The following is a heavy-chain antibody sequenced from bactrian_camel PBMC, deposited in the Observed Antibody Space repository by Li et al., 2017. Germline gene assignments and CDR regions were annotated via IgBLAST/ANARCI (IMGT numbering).Heavy chain of an antibody. CDR1: GFTLNSYY. Sequence: HVQLVESGGELVQPGGSLRIVCDSSGFTLNSYYITWVRQAPGKGLEWVSGIWYDGRRPYYADSVKGRATISRDNAKNTVTLLLNSLKSEDTALYYCARVDVDAMAYWGQGTQVTVS. D-gene: IGHD1*01. J-gene: IGHJ7*01. V-gene: IGHV3S6*01. CDR2: IWYDGRRP.